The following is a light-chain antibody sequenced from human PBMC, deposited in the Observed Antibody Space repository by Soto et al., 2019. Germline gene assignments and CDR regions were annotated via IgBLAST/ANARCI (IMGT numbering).Light chain of an antibody. CDR1: SSDVGAYDY. CDR3: TSYTISSTGV. J-gene: IGLJ1*01. Sequence: QSVLTQPASVSGSPGQSITISCTGTSSDVGAYDYVSWFQQHPAKAPKLMIYEVSNRPSGVSNRFSGSKSGNTASLTISGLQAEDEADYYCTSYTISSTGVFGTGTKVTVL. V-gene: IGLV2-14*01. CDR2: EVS.